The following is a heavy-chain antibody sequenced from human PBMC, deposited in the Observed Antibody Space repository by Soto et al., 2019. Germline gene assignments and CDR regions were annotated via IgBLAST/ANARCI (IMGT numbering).Heavy chain of an antibody. CDR3: AREPGYCSSTSCYVRPGGAFDI. CDR1: GGSISSGGYY. CDR2: IYYSGST. V-gene: IGHV4-31*03. J-gene: IGHJ3*02. Sequence: QVQLQESGPGLVKPSQTLSLTCTVSGGSISSGGYYWSWIRQHPGKGLEWIGYIYYSGSTYYNPSLKSRVTISVDTSKNQFSLKLSSVTAADTAVHYCAREPGYCSSTSCYVRPGGAFDIWGQGTMVTVSS. D-gene: IGHD2-2*01.